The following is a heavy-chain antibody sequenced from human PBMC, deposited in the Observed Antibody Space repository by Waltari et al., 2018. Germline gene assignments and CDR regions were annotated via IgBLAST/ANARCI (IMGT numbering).Heavy chain of an antibody. CDR3: ASGYYPWDY. D-gene: IGHD3-10*01. CDR1: GYSISSGYY. CDR2: IYHSGST. J-gene: IGHJ4*02. Sequence: QVQLQESGPGLVKPSETLSLTCAVSGYSISSGYYWGWIRQPPGKGLEWIGSIYHSGSTDYNPSLKGRVTISVDTSKNQFSLKLSSVTAADTAVYYCASGYYPWDYWGQGTLVTVSS. V-gene: IGHV4-38-2*01.